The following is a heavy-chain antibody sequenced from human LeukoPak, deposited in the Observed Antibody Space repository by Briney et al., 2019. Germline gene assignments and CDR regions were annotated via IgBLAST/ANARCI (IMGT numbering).Heavy chain of an antibody. V-gene: IGHV4-39*07. CDR1: GGSINSRNYY. CDR2: IYYSGTT. J-gene: IGHJ6*03. D-gene: IGHD2-2*02. CDR3: ARGGYCSSTSCYTEYYYYMDV. Sequence: SGTLSLTCTVSGGSINSRNYYWGWIRQPPGKGLEWIASIYYSGTTYYNPSLKSRVTISVDTSKNQFSLKLSSVTAADTAVYYCARGGYCSSTSCYTEYYYYMDVWGKGTTVTVSS.